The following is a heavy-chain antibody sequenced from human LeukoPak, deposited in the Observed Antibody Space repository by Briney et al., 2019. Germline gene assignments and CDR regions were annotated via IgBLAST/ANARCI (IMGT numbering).Heavy chain of an antibody. CDR2: ISGSSTGT. CDR3: AKWELLGAFDI. CDR1: GFTFSSYA. D-gene: IGHD1-26*01. Sequence: GGSLRLSCAASGFTFSSYAMSWVRQAPGKGLEWVSAISGSSTGTYYADSVKGRFTISRDNSKNTLYLQMNSLRADDTAAYYCAKWELLGAFDIWGQGTMVTVSS. V-gene: IGHV3-23*01. J-gene: IGHJ3*02.